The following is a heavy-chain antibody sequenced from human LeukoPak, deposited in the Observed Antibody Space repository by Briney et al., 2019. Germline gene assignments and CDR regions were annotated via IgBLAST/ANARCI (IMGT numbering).Heavy chain of an antibody. Sequence: GGSLRLSCAASGFTVSSNYMSWVRQAPGKGLEWVSVIYSGGSTYYADSVKGRFAISRDNSKNTLYLQTNSLRAEDTAVYYCARPRDSSGYYPDYWGQGTLVTVSS. CDR1: GFTVSSNY. CDR3: ARPRDSSGYYPDY. J-gene: IGHJ4*02. D-gene: IGHD3-22*01. CDR2: IYSGGST. V-gene: IGHV3-66*04.